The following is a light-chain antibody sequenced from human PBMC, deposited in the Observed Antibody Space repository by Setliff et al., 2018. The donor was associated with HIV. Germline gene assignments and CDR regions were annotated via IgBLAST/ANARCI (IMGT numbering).Light chain of an antibody. V-gene: IGLV1-40*01. J-gene: IGLJ1*01. Sequence: VLTQPPSVSAAPGQRVTISCTGSSSNIGAGFDVHWYQQFPGTAPKLLIYSFTNRPSGVPDRFSGSKSGTSASLAIAGLQAEDEADYYCQSYDSSLSGYVFGTGTKVTV. CDR3: QSYDSSLSGYV. CDR1: SSNIGAGFD. CDR2: SFT.